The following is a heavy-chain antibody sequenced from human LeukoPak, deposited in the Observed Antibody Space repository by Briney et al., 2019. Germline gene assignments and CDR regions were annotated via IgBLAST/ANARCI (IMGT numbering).Heavy chain of an antibody. CDR1: GDSISSNSAT. J-gene: IGHJ4*02. D-gene: IGHD4-23*01. CDR2: TYYRSKWYN. CDR3: ARRKDGGNYFDY. Sequence: SQTLSLTCVISGDSISSNSATWGWIRQSPSRGLEWQGRTYYRSKWYNEYAVCVKSRMTINADTSQNQFSLKLNSVTPEDTAVYYCARRKDGGNYFDYWGQGTLVTVSS. V-gene: IGHV6-1*01.